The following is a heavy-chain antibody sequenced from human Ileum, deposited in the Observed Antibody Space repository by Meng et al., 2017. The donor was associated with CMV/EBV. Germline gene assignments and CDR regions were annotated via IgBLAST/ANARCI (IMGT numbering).Heavy chain of an antibody. V-gene: IGHV6-1*01. D-gene: IGHD6-19*01. CDR2: TYYRSKRYN. Sequence: GDSVSSASAAWTWIRQSPSRGLEWLGKTYYRSKRYNDYAESVKGRITINADTSKNQFSLQLISVTPEDTAVYYCAGGGGYTSGWYDYWGQGTLVTVSS. CDR1: GDSVSSASAA. J-gene: IGHJ4*02. CDR3: AGGGGYTSGWYDY.